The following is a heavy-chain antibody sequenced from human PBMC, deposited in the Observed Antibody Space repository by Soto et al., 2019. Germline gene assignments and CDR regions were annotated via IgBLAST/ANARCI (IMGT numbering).Heavy chain of an antibody. J-gene: IGHJ6*02. CDR3: AGNYYYYGMDV. CDR1: GFTFSSYW. CDR2: IKQDGSEK. Sequence: EVQLVESGGGLVQPGGALRLSCAASGFTFSSYWMSWVRQAPGKGLEWVANIKQDGSEKYYVDSVKGRFTISRDNAKNSLYLQMNSLRAEDTAVYYCAGNYYYYGMDVWGQGTTVTVSS. V-gene: IGHV3-7*03.